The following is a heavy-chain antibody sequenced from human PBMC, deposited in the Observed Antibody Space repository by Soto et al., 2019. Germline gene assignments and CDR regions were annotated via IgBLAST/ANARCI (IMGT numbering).Heavy chain of an antibody. CDR2: INRDGSTA. CDR1: EXTFW. J-gene: IGHJ3*01. D-gene: IGHD3-10*01. Sequence: LRLSFEASEXTFWMHWVRQAPGKGLVWVSRINRDGSTADYADFVKGRFTISRDSAKNTVYLQMNSLRDEDTAVYYCARALTYGGSYLLAFDVWGQGTMVTVSS. CDR3: ARALTYGGSYLLAFDV. V-gene: IGHV3-74*01.